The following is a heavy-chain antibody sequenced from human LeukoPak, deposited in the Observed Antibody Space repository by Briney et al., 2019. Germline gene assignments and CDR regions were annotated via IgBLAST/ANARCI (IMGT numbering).Heavy chain of an antibody. CDR1: GFTFSSYW. J-gene: IGHJ4*02. CDR3: ARVSPEGDYDY. CDR2: INSDGSST. V-gene: IGHV3-74*01. D-gene: IGHD4-17*01. Sequence: PGGSLRLSCAASGFTFSSYWMHWVRQAPGKGLVWVSRINSDGSSTSYADSVKGRFTISRDNAKNTLYLQTNSLRVEDTAVYYCARVSPEGDYDYWGQGTLVTVSS.